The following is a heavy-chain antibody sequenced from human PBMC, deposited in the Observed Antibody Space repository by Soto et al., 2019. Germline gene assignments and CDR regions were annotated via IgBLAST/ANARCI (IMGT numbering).Heavy chain of an antibody. CDR3: AHRHSSSWYNNWFDP. V-gene: IGHV2-5*02. CDR2: IYWDDDK. Sequence: QITLKESGPTLMKPTQTLTLTCTFSGFSLSTSGVGVGWIRQPPGKALEWLALIYWDDDKRYSPSLESRLTITKDTSKNQVVLTMTNMDPVDTAPYYCAHRHSSSWYNNWFDPWGQGTLVTVSS. D-gene: IGHD6-13*01. CDR1: GFSLSTSGVG. J-gene: IGHJ5*02.